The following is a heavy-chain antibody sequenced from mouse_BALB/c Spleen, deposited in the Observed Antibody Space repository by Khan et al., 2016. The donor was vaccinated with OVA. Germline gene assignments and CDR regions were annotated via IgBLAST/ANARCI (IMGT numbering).Heavy chain of an antibody. CDR3: APAGTGDYFDY. CDR2: IDPANDNS. D-gene: IGHD4-1*01. CDR1: GFNIKDTH. Sequence: VQLKESGAELVKPGASVKLSCTASGFNIKDTHMHWVKQRPEQGLEWIGRIDPANDNSKYDPRFQGKATITADTSSNTAYLHLSSLTSEDTAVYYGAPAGTGDYFDYWGQGTTLTVSS. J-gene: IGHJ2*01. V-gene: IGHV14-3*02.